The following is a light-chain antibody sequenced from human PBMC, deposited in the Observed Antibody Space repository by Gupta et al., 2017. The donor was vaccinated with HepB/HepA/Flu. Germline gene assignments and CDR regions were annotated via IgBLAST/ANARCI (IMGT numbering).Light chain of an antibody. J-gene: IGKJ3*01. CDR1: QSISSTY. CDR3: QHFDSTPFT. Sequence: EIVLKQSPGTLSLSPGERATLSCRASQSISSTYLTWYQQKPGQAPRLLIYGASNRATGIPDRFSGSGSGTDFTLTISRLEPEDFAVYYCQHFDSTPFTFGPGTKVEIK. CDR2: GAS. V-gene: IGKV3-20*01.